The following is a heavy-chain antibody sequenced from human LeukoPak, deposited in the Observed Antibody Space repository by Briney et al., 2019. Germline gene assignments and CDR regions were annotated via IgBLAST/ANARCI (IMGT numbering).Heavy chain of an antibody. J-gene: IGHJ5*02. V-gene: IGHV4-4*07. CDR3: ARDFGDYVWGLLDP. CDR2: IYTSGST. D-gene: IGHD3-16*01. CDR1: GGSISSYY. Sequence: SETLSLTCTVSGGSISSYYWSWIRQPAGKGLEWIGRIYTSGSTNYNPSLKSRVTMSVDTSKNQFSLKLSSVTAADTAVYYCARDFGDYVWGLLDPWGQGTLVTVSS.